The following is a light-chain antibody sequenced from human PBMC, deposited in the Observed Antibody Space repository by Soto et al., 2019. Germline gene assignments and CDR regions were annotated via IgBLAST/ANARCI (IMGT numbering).Light chain of an antibody. J-gene: IGLJ2*01. CDR3: CSYAGSFTWI. Sequence: QSALTQPASVSGSPGQSITISCTGTSNDIGSYNFVSWYQQQPGKVPKLMIYEGVNRPSGVSNRFSGSQSGNTASLTISGLQAEAEADYYCCSYAGSFTWIFGGGTKLTVL. CDR2: EGV. V-gene: IGLV2-23*01. CDR1: SNDIGSYNF.